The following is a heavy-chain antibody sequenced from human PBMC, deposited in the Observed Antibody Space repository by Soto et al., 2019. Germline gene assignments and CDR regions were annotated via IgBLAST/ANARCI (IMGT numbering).Heavy chain of an antibody. J-gene: IGHJ4*02. CDR3: GRDHYGFNSIDY. D-gene: IGHD4-17*01. Sequence: GRSLRLSCAASGFTFSSYWMHWVRQAPGKGLVHVSRIRGDGGYTDHAESVKGRFTISRDNAKNTLYLQMNSLRVEDTAVYYCGRDHYGFNSIDYWGQGTPVTVSS. CDR2: IRGDGGYT. V-gene: IGHV3-74*01. CDR1: GFTFSSYW.